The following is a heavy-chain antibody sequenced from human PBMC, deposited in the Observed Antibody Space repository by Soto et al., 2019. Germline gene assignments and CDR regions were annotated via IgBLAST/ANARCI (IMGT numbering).Heavy chain of an antibody. J-gene: IGHJ4*02. D-gene: IGHD2-15*01. CDR1: GCPNSTYH. V-gene: IGHV4-59*08. Sequence: PSETLSLPCTVSGCPNSTYHWSWIRQPPGKGLEGIGDIYYSGSTNYKHSLKSRVTISVDTHKNKFSIILGSVTAGDTGVYYCASHEYCSSGSSYVLRLFDYWGMGYLVGVAS. CDR3: ASHEYCSSGSSYVLRLFDY. CDR2: IYYSGST.